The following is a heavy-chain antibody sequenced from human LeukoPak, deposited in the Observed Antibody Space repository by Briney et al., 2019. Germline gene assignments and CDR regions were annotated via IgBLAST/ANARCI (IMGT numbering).Heavy chain of an antibody. J-gene: IGHJ3*02. CDR3: ARVKGDYAGWRAFDI. V-gene: IGHV3-20*04. Sequence: GGSLRLSCAASGFTFDDYGMSWVRQAPGKGLEWVSGINWNGDSTGYADSVKGRFTISRDNAKNSLYLQMNSLRAEDTALYYCARVKGDYAGWRAFDIWGQGTMVTVSS. CDR1: GFTFDDYG. D-gene: IGHD4-23*01. CDR2: INWNGDST.